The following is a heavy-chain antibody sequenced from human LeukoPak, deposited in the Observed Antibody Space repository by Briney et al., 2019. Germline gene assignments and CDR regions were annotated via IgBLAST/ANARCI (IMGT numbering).Heavy chain of an antibody. CDR3: AAWKIAAAGTTYFDY. D-gene: IGHD6-13*01. Sequence: ASVKVSCKASGYTVTGYYMHWVRQATGQGLEWMGWINPNSGGTNYAQKFQGRVTMTRHTSISTAYMELSTLRSDATAVYYCAAWKIAAAGTTYFDYRGRGTLITVSS. CDR2: INPNSGGT. V-gene: IGHV1-2*02. J-gene: IGHJ4*02. CDR1: GYTVTGYY.